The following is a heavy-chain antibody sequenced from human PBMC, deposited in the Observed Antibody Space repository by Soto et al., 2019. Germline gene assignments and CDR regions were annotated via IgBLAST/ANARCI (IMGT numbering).Heavy chain of an antibody. D-gene: IGHD2-8*01. CDR1: GFFLSNNW. V-gene: IGHV3-11*06. CDR3: ARWSGWRQVGVYNYGLDV. J-gene: IGHJ6*02. CDR2: ISASGDYT. Sequence: QVQLVESGGGWVKPGESLRLSCIGSGFFLSNNWMTWIRQAPGKGLEWVSYISASGDYTIYADSLKGRFTISRDNARNSLWLQINSLTAEDTAVYYCARWSGWRQVGVYNYGLDVWGQGTTVIVSS.